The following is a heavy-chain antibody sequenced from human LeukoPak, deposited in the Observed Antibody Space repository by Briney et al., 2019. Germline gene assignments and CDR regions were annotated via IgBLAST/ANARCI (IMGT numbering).Heavy chain of an antibody. J-gene: IGHJ4*02. CDR3: AKDGHDSNFYFDY. Sequence: PGGSLRLSCAASGFIFSSYWMHWVRQAPGKGPVWVSRIKSDGSSPSYADSVKGRFTISRDNAKNTVYLQMNSLRAEDTAVYYCAKDGHDSNFYFDYWGQGTLVTVSS. D-gene: IGHD4-11*01. CDR1: GFIFSSYW. CDR2: IKSDGSSP. V-gene: IGHV3-74*01.